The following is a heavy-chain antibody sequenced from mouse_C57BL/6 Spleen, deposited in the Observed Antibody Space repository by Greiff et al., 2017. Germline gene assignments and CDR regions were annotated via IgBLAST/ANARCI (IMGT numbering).Heavy chain of an antibody. Sequence: QVQLQQPGAELVKPGASVKMSCKASGYTFTSYWITWVKQRPGQGLEWIGDIYPGSGSTNYNEKFKSKATLTVDTSSSTAYMQLSSLTSEDSAVYYCARGGDYDYDRGYYFDYWGQGTTLTVSS. CDR1: GYTFTSYW. J-gene: IGHJ2*01. CDR3: ARGGDYDYDRGYYFDY. CDR2: IYPGSGST. D-gene: IGHD2-4*01. V-gene: IGHV1-55*01.